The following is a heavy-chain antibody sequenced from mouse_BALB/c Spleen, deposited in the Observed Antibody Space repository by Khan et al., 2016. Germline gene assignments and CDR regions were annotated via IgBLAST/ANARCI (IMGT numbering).Heavy chain of an antibody. J-gene: IGHJ4*01. V-gene: IGHV1-9*01. CDR2: IFPGSGST. CDR1: GYTFSSYW. CDR3: ATYDDYFYAMDY. Sequence: QVQLKQSGAELMKPGASVKISCKATGYTFSSYWIEWVKQRPGHGLEWIGEIFPGSGSTNYNERFKGKATFTADTSSNTAYMQLSSLTSEDSAVYYCATYDDYFYAMDYWGQGTSVTVAS. D-gene: IGHD2-12*01.